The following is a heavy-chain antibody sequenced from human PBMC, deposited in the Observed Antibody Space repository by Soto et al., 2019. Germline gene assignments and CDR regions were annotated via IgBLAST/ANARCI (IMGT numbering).Heavy chain of an antibody. J-gene: IGHJ4*02. CDR3: SRELSTDSRAYYTFAY. CDR1: GYTFTAYG. CDR2: VGTNNPNT. Sequence: GPEVKMPGASVKVSCKTSGYTFTAYGLAWLRQAPGQRPEWMGWVGTNNPNTNYAQKFQGRDTMTTDRSTTTTYMELRSLRSDDTAVYYCSRELSTDSRAYYTFAYRGQGTLVTVSS. D-gene: IGHD3-22*01. V-gene: IGHV1-18*01.